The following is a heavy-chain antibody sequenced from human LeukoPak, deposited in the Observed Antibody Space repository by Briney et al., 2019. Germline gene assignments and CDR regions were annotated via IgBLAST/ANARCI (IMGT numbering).Heavy chain of an antibody. D-gene: IGHD3-22*01. CDR1: GITFSSYG. J-gene: IGHJ4*02. V-gene: IGHV3-23*01. CDR3: AKDGGGYYTWAFDY. Sequence: GGSLRLSCAASGITFSSYGMSWVRQAPGKGLEWVSSISSTGGTTYYADSVKGRFTISRDNSKNTLYLQMNSLRAEDTAIYYCAKDGGGYYTWAFDYWGQGTLVTVSS. CDR2: ISSTGGTT.